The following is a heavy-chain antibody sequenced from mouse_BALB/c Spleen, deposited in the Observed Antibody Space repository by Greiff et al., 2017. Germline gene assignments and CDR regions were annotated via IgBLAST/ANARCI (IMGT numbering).Heavy chain of an antibody. D-gene: IGHD2-14*01. J-gene: IGHJ4*01. CDR3: AREGEVRHAMDY. CDR2: ILPGSGST. Sequence: VQGVESGAELMKPGASVKISCKATGYTFSSYWIEWVKQRPGHGLEWIGEILPGSGSTNYNEKFKGKATFTADTSSNTAYMQLSSLTSEDSAVYYCAREGEVRHAMDYWGQGTSVTVSS. CDR1: GYTFSSYW. V-gene: IGHV1-9*01.